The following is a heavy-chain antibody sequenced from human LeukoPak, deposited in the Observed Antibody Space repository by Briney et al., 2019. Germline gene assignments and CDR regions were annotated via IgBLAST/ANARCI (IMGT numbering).Heavy chain of an antibody. D-gene: IGHD4-17*01. CDR2: LYYSGST. V-gene: IGHV4-61*01. Sequence: SETLSLTCTVSGGSVSSGYYYWSWIRQPPGKGLEWIGYLYYSGSTNYNPSLKSRVTISVDTSKNQFSLNLSSVTAADTAVYYCARGLYGDYVPEYFQNWGQGTLVTVSS. CDR3: ARGLYGDYVPEYFQN. J-gene: IGHJ1*01. CDR1: GGSVSSGYYY.